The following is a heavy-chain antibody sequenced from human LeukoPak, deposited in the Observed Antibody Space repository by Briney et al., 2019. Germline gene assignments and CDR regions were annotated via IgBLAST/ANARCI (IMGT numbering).Heavy chain of an antibody. V-gene: IGHV3-30*02. CDR2: IRYDGSNK. CDR3: AKEVTVTAYYYYYMDV. D-gene: IGHD4-11*01. CDR1: GFTFRSYG. J-gene: IGHJ6*03. Sequence: GGSLRLSCAADGFTFRSYGMHWVRQAPGKGLEWVAFIRYDGSNKYYADSVKGRFTISRDNSKNTLYLQMNSLRAEDTAVYYCAKEVTVTAYYYYYMDVWGKGTTVTVSS.